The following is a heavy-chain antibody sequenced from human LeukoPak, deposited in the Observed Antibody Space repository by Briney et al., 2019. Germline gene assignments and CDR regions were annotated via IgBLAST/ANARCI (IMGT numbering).Heavy chain of an antibody. CDR3: ARARYHYYYMDV. CDR2: RKQDGSEK. J-gene: IGHJ6*03. V-gene: IGHV3-7*01. CDR1: GFTFSSYW. Sequence: GGSLRLSSAASGFTFSSYWMSWVRQAPGKGLEWVANRKQDGSEKYYVDSVKGRFTISRDNAKNSLYLQMNSLRAEDTAVYYCARARYHYYYMDVWGKGTTVTISS.